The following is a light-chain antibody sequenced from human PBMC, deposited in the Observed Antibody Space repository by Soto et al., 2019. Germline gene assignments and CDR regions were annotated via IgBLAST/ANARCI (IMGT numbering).Light chain of an antibody. J-gene: IGKJ4*01. CDR2: DAS. V-gene: IGKV1-33*01. CDR3: QHYDNFPIT. Sequence: DIQMTQSPSSLSASVGDRVTITCQASQDITNYLNWYQQKSGKAPKLLIYDASNLETGVPSRFSGSGSGTDFTFTISSLQPEDIETYYCQHYDNFPITFGGGTKVEIK. CDR1: QDITNY.